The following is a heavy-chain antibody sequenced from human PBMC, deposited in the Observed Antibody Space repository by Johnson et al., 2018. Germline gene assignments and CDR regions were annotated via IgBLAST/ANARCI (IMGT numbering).Heavy chain of an antibody. Sequence: QVRLVECGAEVKKPGSSVKVCCKASGGTFSSYALNWVRQAPGQGLEWMGGIIPMFDTTKYAKKFQGRVTFTADESSTPAYMELSGLTPEDTAIYYCARDGQAFDIWGQGTMVTVSS. CDR3: ARDGQAFDI. V-gene: IGHV1-69*01. J-gene: IGHJ3*02. CDR2: IIPMFDTT. CDR1: GGTFSSYA.